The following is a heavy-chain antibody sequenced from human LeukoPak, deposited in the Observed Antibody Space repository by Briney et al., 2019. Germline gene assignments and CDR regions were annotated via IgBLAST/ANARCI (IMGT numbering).Heavy chain of an antibody. J-gene: IGHJ4*02. V-gene: IGHV3-23*01. D-gene: IGHD1-26*01. CDR2: ISGSGGST. CDR1: GFTFSSYV. Sequence: GGSLRLSCAASGFTFSSYVMSWVRQAPGKGLEWVSAISGSGGSTYYADSVKGQFTISRDNSKNTLYLQMNSLRAEDTAVYYCAKGNSGSYYLFDYWGQGTLVTVSS. CDR3: AKGNSGSYYLFDY.